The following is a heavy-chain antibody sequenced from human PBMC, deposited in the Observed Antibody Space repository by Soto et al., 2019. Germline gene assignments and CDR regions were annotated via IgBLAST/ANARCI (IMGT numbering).Heavy chain of an antibody. CDR1: VGPVSNSG. V-gene: IGHV1-69*13. D-gene: IGHD2-21*02. J-gene: IGHJ4*02. CDR2: IIPIFDTT. CDR3: ARAPILVSVTLHENYFES. Sequence: SVKFSCKACVGPVSNSGISWVRQAPGQGLEWMGGIIPIFDTTNYAQKLQGRITIIADESTNTVYMELRNLRSADTGVYYCARAPILVSVTLHENYFESWGQGTLVTVSS.